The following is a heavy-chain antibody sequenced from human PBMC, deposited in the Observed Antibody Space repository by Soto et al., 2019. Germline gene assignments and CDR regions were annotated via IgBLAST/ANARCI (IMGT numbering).Heavy chain of an antibody. CDR2: IYPSDSDT. CDR1: GYSFTRYW. Sequence: PGESLKISCQGSGYSFTRYWIAWVRQMPGKGLEWMGIIYPSDSDTRYRPSFQGQVTISADKSISSAYLQWSSLRASDTAMYYCARGGVSTRTFDYWGQGTPVTVSS. D-gene: IGHD3-3*01. V-gene: IGHV5-51*01. CDR3: ARGGVSTRTFDY. J-gene: IGHJ4*02.